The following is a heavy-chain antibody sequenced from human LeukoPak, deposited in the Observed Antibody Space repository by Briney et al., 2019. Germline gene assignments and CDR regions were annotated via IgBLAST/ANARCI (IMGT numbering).Heavy chain of an antibody. J-gene: IGHJ4*02. Sequence: PGRSRRLSCAAPAFTFSSNPRHGFRQPPGKGWEGVAIIGGSGGSKNYADSLKGRFHISRDNSKNTLYLQMNRLRAEDTAVYYCAKDKASMIHRLDYWGQGTLVTVSS. V-gene: IGHV3-23*01. D-gene: IGHD3-16*01. CDR2: IGGSGGSK. CDR3: AKDKASMIHRLDY. CDR1: AFTFSSNP.